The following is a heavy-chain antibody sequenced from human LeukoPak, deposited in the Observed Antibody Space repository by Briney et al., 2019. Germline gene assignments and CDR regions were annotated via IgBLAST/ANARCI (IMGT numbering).Heavy chain of an antibody. J-gene: IGHJ6*03. CDR2: ISGSGGST. D-gene: IGHD3-16*01. V-gene: IGHV3-23*01. Sequence: GGSLRLSCAASGFTFSSYGMHWVRQAPGKGLEWVSAISGSGGSTYYADSVKGRFTISRDNSKNTLYLQMNSLRAEDTAVYYCAKEVDYRYYMDVWGKGTTVTVSS. CDR3: AKEVDYRYYMDV. CDR1: GFTFSSYG.